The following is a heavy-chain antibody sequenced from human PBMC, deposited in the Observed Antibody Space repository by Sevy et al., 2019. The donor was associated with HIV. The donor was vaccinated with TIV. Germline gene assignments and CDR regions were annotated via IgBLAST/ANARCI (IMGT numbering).Heavy chain of an antibody. D-gene: IGHD4-17*01. CDR1: GFTFSISA. CDR3: AKGGRGYGDSYFDH. Sequence: GGSLRLSCAASGFTFSISAMTWVRQAPGKGLEWVSVISGSGNSAYYADSVKGRFTISRDNSKNTLSLQMNSLRAEDTAVYYCAKGGRGYGDSYFDHWGQGTLVTVSS. V-gene: IGHV3-23*01. J-gene: IGHJ4*02. CDR2: ISGSGNSA.